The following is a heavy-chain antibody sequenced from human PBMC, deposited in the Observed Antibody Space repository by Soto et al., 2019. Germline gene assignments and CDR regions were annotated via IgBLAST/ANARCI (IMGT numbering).Heavy chain of an antibody. Sequence: GGSLRLSCSASGFTFSSYAMHWVRQAPGKGLEYVSAISSNGGSTYYADSVKGRFTISRDNSKNTLYLQMSSLRAEDTAVYYCVKGGFGEPVGVYNWFEPWGQGTLVTVSS. CDR1: GFTFSSYA. V-gene: IGHV3-64D*08. CDR2: ISSNGGST. J-gene: IGHJ5*02. CDR3: VKGGFGEPVGVYNWFEP. D-gene: IGHD3-10*01.